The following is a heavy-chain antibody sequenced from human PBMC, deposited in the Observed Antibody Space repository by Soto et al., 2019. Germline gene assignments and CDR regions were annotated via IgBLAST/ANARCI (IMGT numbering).Heavy chain of an antibody. J-gene: IGHJ4*02. CDR3: ARRAMAAASSDY. V-gene: IGHV3-7*01. Sequence: GGSLRLCCAASGFTLSSYWMSLVRQAPGKGLEWVANIKQDGSEKYYVDSVKGRFTISRDNAKNSLYLQMNSLRAEDTAVYYCARRAMAAASSDYWGQGTLVTVSS. CDR2: IKQDGSEK. CDR1: GFTLSSYW. D-gene: IGHD2-15*01.